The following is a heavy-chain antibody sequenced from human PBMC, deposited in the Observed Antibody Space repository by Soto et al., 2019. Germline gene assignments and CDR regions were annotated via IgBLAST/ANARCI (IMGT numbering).Heavy chain of an antibody. Sequence: QVQLVESGGGVVQPGRSLRLSCAASGFTFSSHSIQWVRQAPGKGLEWVAVISYDGSIKYYADSVKGRFTISRDNSKNTAYLQMNSLRAEATAVFYWAREWSTSGDLDYWGQGTLVIVSS. CDR1: GFTFSSHS. V-gene: IGHV3-30-3*01. CDR2: ISYDGSIK. D-gene: IGHD3-10*01. J-gene: IGHJ4*02. CDR3: AREWSTSGDLDY.